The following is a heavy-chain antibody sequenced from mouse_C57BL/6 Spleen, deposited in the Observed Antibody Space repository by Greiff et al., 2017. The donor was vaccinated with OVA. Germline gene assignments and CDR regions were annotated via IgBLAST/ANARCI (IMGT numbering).Heavy chain of an antibody. Sequence: VQLKQSGPELVKPGASVKISCKASGYSFTGYYMNWVKQSPEKSLEWIGEINPSTGGTTYNQKFKAKATLTVDKSSSTAYMQLKSLTSEDSAVYYCARLDYGSPWFAYWGQGTLVTVSA. V-gene: IGHV1-42*01. D-gene: IGHD1-1*01. CDR2: INPSTGGT. CDR1: GYSFTGYY. J-gene: IGHJ3*01. CDR3: ARLDYGSPWFAY.